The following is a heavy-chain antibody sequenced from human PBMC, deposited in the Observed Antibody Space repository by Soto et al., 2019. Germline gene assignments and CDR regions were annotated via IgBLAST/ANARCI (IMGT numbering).Heavy chain of an antibody. CDR1: GYNFTGYG. CDR3: ARGGSEDADI. V-gene: IGHV1-18*01. Sequence: QAQLVQSGAEVKETGASVKVSCKASGYNFTGYGITGMRQAPGHGLELMGWPSHLNANTNYAPKFQGIVTMTTDTSTNMAYVELRSLRSDDKAVYYCARGGSEDADIGGKGTLITVSS. CDR2: PSHLNANT. J-gene: IGHJ4*02. D-gene: IGHD2-15*01.